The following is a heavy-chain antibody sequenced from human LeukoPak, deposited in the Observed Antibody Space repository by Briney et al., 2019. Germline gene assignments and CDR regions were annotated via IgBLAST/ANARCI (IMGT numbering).Heavy chain of an antibody. Sequence: SETLSLTCTVSGGSISSYYWSWIRQPAGKGLEWIGRIYTSGSTNYNPSLKSRVTMSVDTSKNQFSLKLSSVTAADTTVYDCAKDTRRSSSWYYYYYYIDVWGKGTTFTASS. J-gene: IGHJ6*03. CDR2: IYTSGST. CDR3: AKDTRRSSSWYYYYYYIDV. V-gene: IGHV4-4*07. D-gene: IGHD6-13*01. CDR1: GGSISSYY.